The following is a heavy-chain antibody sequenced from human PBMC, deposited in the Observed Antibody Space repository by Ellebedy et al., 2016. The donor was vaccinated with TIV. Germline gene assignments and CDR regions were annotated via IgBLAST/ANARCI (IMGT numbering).Heavy chain of an antibody. CDR3: ATGPSAISRY. V-gene: IGHV3-30*02. D-gene: IGHD3-3*02. Sequence: GESLKISCVASGYPFSSFGIHWVRQAPGKGLEWVAFIRYDSSNEYYADSVKGRFTISRDNSKNTLFLHMNSPRGEDTAVYFGATGPSAISRYWGQGALVTVSS. J-gene: IGHJ4*02. CDR1: GYPFSSFG. CDR2: IRYDSSNE.